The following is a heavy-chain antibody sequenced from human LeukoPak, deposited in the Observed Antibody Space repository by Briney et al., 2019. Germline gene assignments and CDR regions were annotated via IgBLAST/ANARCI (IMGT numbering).Heavy chain of an antibody. CDR3: AREEPGYSYGYNY. J-gene: IGHJ4*02. V-gene: IGHV5-51*01. CDR1: GYSFTSYW. CDR2: IYPGDSDT. Sequence: PGESLQISCKGSGYSFTSYWIGWVRQLPGKGLEWMGIIYPGDSDTRYSPSFQGQVTISADKSISTAYLQWSSLKASDTAMYYCAREEPGYSYGYNYWGQGTLVTVSS. D-gene: IGHD5-18*01.